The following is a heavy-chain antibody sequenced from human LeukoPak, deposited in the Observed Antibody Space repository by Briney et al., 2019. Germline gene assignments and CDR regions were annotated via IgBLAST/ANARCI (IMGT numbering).Heavy chain of an antibody. CDR1: GFTLSDYS. D-gene: IGHD5-18*01. V-gene: IGHV3-48*01. J-gene: IGHJ4*02. CDR2: ISSSSSTI. Sequence: GGSLRLSCAASGFTLSDYSMNWVRQAPGKGLEWVLYISSSSSTIYYADSVKGRFTISRDNSKNTLYLQMNSLRAEDTAVYYCAKDCLGYSYGWFDYWGQGTLVTVSS. CDR3: AKDCLGYSYGWFDY.